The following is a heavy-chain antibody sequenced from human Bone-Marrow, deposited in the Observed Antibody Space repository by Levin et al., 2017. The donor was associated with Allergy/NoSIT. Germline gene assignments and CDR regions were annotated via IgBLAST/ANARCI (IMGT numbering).Heavy chain of an antibody. CDR2: VNPNTGGT. Sequence: RASVKVSCKASGYTFTGYYIHWVRQAPGQGLEWMGWVNPNTGGTKYAQKFQGRVTVTRDTSLGTAYMELSRLRSDDTALYYCARLHETIRDDYDSSGYYYFDYWGQGTLVTVSS. D-gene: IGHD3-22*01. V-gene: IGHV1-2*02. J-gene: IGHJ4*02. CDR3: ARLHETIRDDYDSSGYYYFDY. CDR1: GYTFTGYY.